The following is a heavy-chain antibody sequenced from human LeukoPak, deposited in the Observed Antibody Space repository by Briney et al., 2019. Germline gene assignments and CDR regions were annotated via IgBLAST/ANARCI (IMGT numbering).Heavy chain of an antibody. J-gene: IGHJ6*02. CDR2: ISSSSSYI. Sequence: GGSLRLSCAASGFTFSSYSMNWVRQAPGKGLEWVSSISSSSSYIYYADSVKGRFTISRDNAKNSLYLQMNSLRAEDTAVYYCARGSTTYPGNGMDVRGQGTTVTVSS. CDR1: GFTFSSYS. CDR3: ARGSTTYPGNGMDV. V-gene: IGHV3-21*01. D-gene: IGHD2-2*01.